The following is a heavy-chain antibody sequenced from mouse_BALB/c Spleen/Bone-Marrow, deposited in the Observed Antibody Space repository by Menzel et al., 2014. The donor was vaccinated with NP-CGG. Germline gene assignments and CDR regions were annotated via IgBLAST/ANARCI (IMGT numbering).Heavy chain of an antibody. Sequence: VHVKQSGPELVKPGASVKISYKASGYSFTGYFMNWVKQSHGKSLEWIGRINPYNGDTFYNQKFKGKATLTVDKSSSTAHMELLSLTSEDSAVYYCGGLDGYYGGFAYWGQGTLVTVSA. CDR1: GYSFTGYF. V-gene: IGHV1-37*01. CDR2: INPYNGDT. D-gene: IGHD2-3*01. J-gene: IGHJ3*01. CDR3: GGLDGYYGGFAY.